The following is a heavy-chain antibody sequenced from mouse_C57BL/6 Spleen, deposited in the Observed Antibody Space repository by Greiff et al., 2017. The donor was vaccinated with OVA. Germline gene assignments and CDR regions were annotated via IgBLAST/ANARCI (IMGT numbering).Heavy chain of an antibody. D-gene: IGHD1-1*01. V-gene: IGHV1-52*01. CDR2: IDPSDSET. CDR3: ARSLITTVVAPFDY. J-gene: IGHJ2*01. CDR1: GYTFTSYW. Sequence: QVQLQQPGAELVRPGSSVKLSCKASGYTFTSYWMHWVKQRPIQGLEWIGNIDPSDSETHYNQKFKDKATLTVDKSSSTAYMQLSSLTSEDSAVYDCARSLITTVVAPFDYWGQGTTLTVSS.